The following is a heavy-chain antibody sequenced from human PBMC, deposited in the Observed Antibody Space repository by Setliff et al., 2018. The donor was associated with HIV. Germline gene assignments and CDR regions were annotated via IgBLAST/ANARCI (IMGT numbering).Heavy chain of an antibody. D-gene: IGHD6-6*01. J-gene: IGHJ4*02. CDR1: GFTFSTYA. CDR3: ARAWAMQQLVPAY. Sequence: GGSLRLSCAASGFTFSTYAMSWVRQAPGKGLEWVTYIEYDESNKRYADNVKGRFTISRDNSKNTLYLQMNSLRVEDTAIYYCARAWAMQQLVPAYWGQGTLVTVSS. V-gene: IGHV3-30*04. CDR2: IEYDESNK.